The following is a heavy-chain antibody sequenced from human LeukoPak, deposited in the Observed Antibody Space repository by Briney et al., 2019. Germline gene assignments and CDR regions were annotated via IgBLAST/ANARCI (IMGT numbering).Heavy chain of an antibody. Sequence: GGSLRLSCAASGFTFSSYSMNWVRQAPGKGLEWVSYISSSSSTIYYADSVKGRFTISRDNAKNSLYLQMNSLRDEDTAVYYCARGPDFWSGYYTVYFDYWGQGTLVTVSS. CDR1: GFTFSSYS. V-gene: IGHV3-48*02. CDR3: ARGPDFWSGYYTVYFDY. D-gene: IGHD3-3*01. CDR2: ISSSSSTI. J-gene: IGHJ4*02.